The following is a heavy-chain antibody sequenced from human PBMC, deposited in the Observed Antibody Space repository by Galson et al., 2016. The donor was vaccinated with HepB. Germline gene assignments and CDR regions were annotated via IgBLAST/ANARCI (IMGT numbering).Heavy chain of an antibody. Sequence: PALVKPTQTLTLTCTFSGFSMSAHGMAVTWIRQTPGQALEWLAIIDWEDDKYYTPSLQTRFTISKDTSKNQVVLTMSNMDPVDSGTYYCARPRGRRSGWFYFDYWGQGTLVTVSS. CDR1: GFSMSAHGMA. D-gene: IGHD6-19*01. V-gene: IGHV2-70*01. J-gene: IGHJ4*02. CDR3: ARPRGRRSGWFYFDY. CDR2: IDWEDDK.